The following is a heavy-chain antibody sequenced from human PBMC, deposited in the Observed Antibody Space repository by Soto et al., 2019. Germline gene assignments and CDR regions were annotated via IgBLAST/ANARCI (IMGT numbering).Heavy chain of an antibody. CDR2: ISWNSGSI. CDR3: AKFTVHDFWSGYQRGAYYFDY. J-gene: IGHJ4*02. V-gene: IGHV3-9*01. D-gene: IGHD3-3*01. Sequence: GGSLRLSCAASGFTFDDYAMHWVRQAPGKGLEWVSGISWNSGSIGYADSVKGRFTISRDNAKNSLYLQMNSLRAEDTALYYCAKFTVHDFWSGYQRGAYYFDYWGQGTLVTVSS. CDR1: GFTFDDYA.